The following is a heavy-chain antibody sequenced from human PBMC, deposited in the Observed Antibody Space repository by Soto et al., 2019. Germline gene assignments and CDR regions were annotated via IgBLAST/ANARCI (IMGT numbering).Heavy chain of an antibody. J-gene: IGHJ6*02. CDR2: IYYSGST. Sequence: SETLSLTCTVSGGSISSGGYYWSWIRQHPGKGLEWIGYIYYSGSTYYNPSLKSRVTISVDTSKNQFSLRLSSVTAADTAVYYCARGHRVPAAIYYYYGMDVWGQGTTVTVSS. D-gene: IGHD2-2*01. V-gene: IGHV4-31*03. CDR1: GGSISSGGYY. CDR3: ARGHRVPAAIYYYYGMDV.